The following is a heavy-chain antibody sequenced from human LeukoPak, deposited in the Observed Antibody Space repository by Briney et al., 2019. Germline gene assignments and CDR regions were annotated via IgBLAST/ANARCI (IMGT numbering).Heavy chain of an antibody. CDR3: ARGATVVAARDFDY. CDR1: GGSFSGYY. D-gene: IGHD2-15*01. Sequence: SETLSLTCAVYGGSFSGYYWSWIRQPPGKGLEWIGEINHSGSTNYNPSLKSRVTISVDTSKNQFSLKLSSVTAADTAVYYCARGATVVAARDFDYWGQGTLVTVSS. V-gene: IGHV4-34*01. J-gene: IGHJ4*02. CDR2: INHSGST.